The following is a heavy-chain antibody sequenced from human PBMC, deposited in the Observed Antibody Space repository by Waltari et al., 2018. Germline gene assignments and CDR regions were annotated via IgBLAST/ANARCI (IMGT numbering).Heavy chain of an antibody. J-gene: IGHJ6*03. CDR1: GYTFISYW. V-gene: IGHV5-51*01. Sequence: EVQLVQSGAEVQKPGESLTMSCQASGYTFISYWLGWVRQTPGKGLEWMGIVHPGNSDTRYSPAFAGQVTMSVDRSTTTAYLQWSRLRAPDTGLYYCARLGIPAQNRGPRGYVYYMDVWGKGTTVTVAS. CDR2: VHPGNSDT. CDR3: ARLGIPAQNRGPRGYVYYMDV. D-gene: IGHD2-2*01.